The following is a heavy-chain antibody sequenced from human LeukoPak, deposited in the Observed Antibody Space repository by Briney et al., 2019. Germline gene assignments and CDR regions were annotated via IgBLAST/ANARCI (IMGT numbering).Heavy chain of an antibody. CDR2: ISAYNGNT. CDR3: ARVGTYSGYDYGPYYFDY. D-gene: IGHD5-12*01. CDR1: GYTFTSYG. V-gene: IGHV1-18*01. J-gene: IGHJ4*02. Sequence: ASVKVSCKASGYTFTSYGISWVRQAPGQGLEWMGWISAYNGNTNCAQKLQGRVTMTTDTSTSTAYMELRSLRSDDTAVYYCARVGTYSGYDYGPYYFDYWGQGTLVTVSS.